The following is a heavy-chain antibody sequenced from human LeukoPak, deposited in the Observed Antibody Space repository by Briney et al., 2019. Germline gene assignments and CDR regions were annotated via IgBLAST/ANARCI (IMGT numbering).Heavy chain of an antibody. CDR1: GLTFNIDW. V-gene: IGHV3-7*03. CDR2: IKPDGGAK. CDR3: ARGLRWPDF. D-gene: IGHD4-23*01. J-gene: IGHJ4*02. Sequence: GGSLRLSCATSGLTFNIDWMNWVRQAPGKGLEWVANIKPDGGAKSYVDSVRGRFTISRDNAKESLFLQMSSLRADDTAVYYCARGLRWPDFWGQGTLVTVSS.